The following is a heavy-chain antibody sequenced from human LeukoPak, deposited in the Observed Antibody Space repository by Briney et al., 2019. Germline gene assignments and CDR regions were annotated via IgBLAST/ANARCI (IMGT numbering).Heavy chain of an antibody. V-gene: IGHV3-21*01. CDR3: ARDMYDDYGMDV. J-gene: IGHJ6*02. D-gene: IGHD3-3*01. CDR1: GFTFSSYN. Sequence: PGGSLRLSCAASGFTFSSYNMNWVRQAPGKGLEWVSSISSSSSYIYYADSLKGRFTISRDNAKSSLYLQLNSLRAEDTAVYYCARDMYDDYGMDVWGQGTTVTVSS. CDR2: ISSSSSYI.